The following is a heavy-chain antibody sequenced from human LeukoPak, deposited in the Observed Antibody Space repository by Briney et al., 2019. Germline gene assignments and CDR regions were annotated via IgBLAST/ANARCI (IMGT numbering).Heavy chain of an antibody. V-gene: IGHV3-72*01. CDR2: IRDKANIYTT. Sequence: GGSLRLSCAASGFIFSDHYMDWVRQAPGKGLECVGRIRDKANIYTTEYAASVKGRFIISRDDSKNSLYLQMTGLKIEDTAVYYCARVSKVGTHYFFDYWGQGTLVTVSS. J-gene: IGHJ4*02. CDR1: GFIFSDHY. D-gene: IGHD4-23*01. CDR3: ARVSKVGTHYFFDY.